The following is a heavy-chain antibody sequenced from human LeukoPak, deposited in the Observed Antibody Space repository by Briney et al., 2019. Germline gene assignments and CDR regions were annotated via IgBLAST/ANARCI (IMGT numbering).Heavy chain of an antibody. D-gene: IGHD3-10*01. CDR3: ASQGAMVPNWFDP. J-gene: IGHJ5*02. CDR2: ITYSGST. Sequence: SETLSLTCPVSGGSISSSSYYWGWIRQPPGKGLEWIGSITYSGSTNYNPSLKSRVTISVDTSRNQFSLKLTSVTAADTAVYYCASQGAMVPNWFDPWGQGTLVTVSP. CDR1: GGSISSSSYY. V-gene: IGHV4-39*01.